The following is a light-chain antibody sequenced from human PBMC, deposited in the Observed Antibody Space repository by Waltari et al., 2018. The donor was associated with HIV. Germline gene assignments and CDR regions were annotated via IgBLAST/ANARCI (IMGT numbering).Light chain of an antibody. CDR1: SCNLGEGLD. CDR2: ENS. J-gene: IGLJ1*01. Sequence: QSVLTQPPSVCGAPGQRVPISCTGRSCNLGEGLDVHLYQQLPGTAPKLLIFENSMRPAGVRDHFSGSRSGSSASLAITGLQAEDEADYYCHSLDSIRSGYVFGTGTKVTVL. V-gene: IGLV1-40*01. CDR3: HSLDSIRSGYV.